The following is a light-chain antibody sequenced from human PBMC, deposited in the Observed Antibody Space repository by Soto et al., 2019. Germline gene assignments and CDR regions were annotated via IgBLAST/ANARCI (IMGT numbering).Light chain of an antibody. CDR1: QSLLXANGYNY. J-gene: IGKJ4*01. CDR3: MQALQTPLT. Sequence: DVVLIQSPLSLPVSPGEPASISCRCSQSLLXANGYNYLDWYLQKPGQSPQLLIYSGSNRASGVPDRFRGSGSGTDFTLKISRVEAEDVGVYYCMQALQTPLTFGGGTKVDIK. V-gene: IGKV2-28*01. CDR2: SGS.